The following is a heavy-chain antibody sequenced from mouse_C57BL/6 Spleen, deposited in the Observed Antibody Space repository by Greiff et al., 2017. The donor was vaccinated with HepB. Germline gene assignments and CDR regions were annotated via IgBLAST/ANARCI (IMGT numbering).Heavy chain of an antibody. CDR1: GYTFTDYN. J-gene: IGHJ3*01. V-gene: IGHV1-22*01. CDR3: ARPTVVAKGFAY. D-gene: IGHD1-1*01. CDR2: INPNNGGT. Sequence: EVQLQQSGPELVKPGASVKMSCKASGYTFTDYNMHWVKQSHGKSLEWIGYINPNNGGTSYNQKFKGKATLTVNKSSSTAYMELRSLTSEDSAVYYCARPTVVAKGFAYWGQGTLVTVSA.